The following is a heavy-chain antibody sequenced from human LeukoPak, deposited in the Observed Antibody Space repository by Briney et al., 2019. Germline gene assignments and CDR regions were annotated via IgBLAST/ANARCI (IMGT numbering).Heavy chain of an antibody. CDR1: GGTFSSYA. CDR3: ARDRREYCSGGSCQPYNWFDP. Sequence: SVKVSCKASGGTFSSYAISWVRQAPGQGLEWMGGIIPIFGTANYAQKFQGRVTITADESTSTAYMELSSLRSEDTAVYYCARDRREYCSGGSCQPYNWFDPWGQGTLVTVSS. CDR2: IIPIFGTA. V-gene: IGHV1-69*01. D-gene: IGHD2-15*01. J-gene: IGHJ5*02.